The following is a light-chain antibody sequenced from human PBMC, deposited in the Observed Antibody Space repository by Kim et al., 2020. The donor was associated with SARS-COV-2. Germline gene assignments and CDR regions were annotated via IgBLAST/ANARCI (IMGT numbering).Light chain of an antibody. V-gene: IGKV4-1*01. CDR1: QSVLYSSNNKNY. CDR2: WAS. Sequence: RATINCQSSQSVLYSSNNKNYLAWYQQKPGQPPKLLIYWASTRESGVPDRFSGSGSGTDFTLTISSLQAEDVAVYYCQQYYSTPQTFGQGTKLEI. CDR3: QQYYSTPQT. J-gene: IGKJ2*01.